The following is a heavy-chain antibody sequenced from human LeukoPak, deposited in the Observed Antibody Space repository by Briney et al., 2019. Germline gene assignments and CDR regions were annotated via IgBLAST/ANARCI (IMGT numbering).Heavy chain of an antibody. CDR2: IYSGGST. Sequence: GGSLILSCAASGFTFSNYWMHWVRQAPGKGLEWVSVIYSGGSTYYADSVKGRFTISRDNSKNTLYLQMNSLRAEDTAVYYCARDRTTGTRAFDIWGQGTMVTVSS. J-gene: IGHJ3*02. CDR1: GFTFSNYW. CDR3: ARDRTTGTRAFDI. D-gene: IGHD1-1*01. V-gene: IGHV3-66*01.